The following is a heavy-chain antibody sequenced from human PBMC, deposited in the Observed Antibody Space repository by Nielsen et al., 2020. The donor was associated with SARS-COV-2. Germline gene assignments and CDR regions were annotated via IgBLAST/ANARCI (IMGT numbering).Heavy chain of an antibody. CDR3: ARGLGDL. J-gene: IGHJ5*02. V-gene: IGHV1-8*01. CDR2: MNPRNGNT. Sequence: ASVQVSCKASGYTFTSYDINWVRQATGQGLEWMGRMNPRNGNTDYAQKFQGRVTMTRNTSETTAYMEVSSLRSDDTAVYYCARGLGDLWGQGTVVTVSS. CDR1: GYTFTSYD. D-gene: IGHD7-27*01.